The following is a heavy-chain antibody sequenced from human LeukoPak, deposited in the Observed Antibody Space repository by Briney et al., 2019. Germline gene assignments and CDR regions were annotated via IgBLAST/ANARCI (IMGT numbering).Heavy chain of an antibody. D-gene: IGHD6-19*01. CDR3: ARVGAVAGMRGYFDY. J-gene: IGHJ4*02. V-gene: IGHV1-69*13. CDR1: GGTFSSYA. CDR2: IIPIFGTA. Sequence: GASVKVSCKASGGTFSSYAISWVRQAPGQGLEWMGGIIPIFGTANYAQKFQGRVTITADESTSTAYMELRSLRSDDTAVYYCARVGAVAGMRGYFDYWGQGTLVTVSS.